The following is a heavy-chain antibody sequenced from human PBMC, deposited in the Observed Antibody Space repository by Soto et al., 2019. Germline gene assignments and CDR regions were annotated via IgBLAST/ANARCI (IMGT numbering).Heavy chain of an antibody. Sequence: ASVKVSCKASRHTFTGYYMHWVRQAPGQGLEWMGWINPNSGGTNYAQKFQGWVTMTRDTSISTAYMELSRLRSDDTAVYYCARGPVLRYFDWSRKKNWFDPWGQGALVTVSS. CDR1: RHTFTGYY. CDR3: ARGPVLRYFDWSRKKNWFDP. CDR2: INPNSGGT. J-gene: IGHJ5*02. V-gene: IGHV1-2*04. D-gene: IGHD3-9*01.